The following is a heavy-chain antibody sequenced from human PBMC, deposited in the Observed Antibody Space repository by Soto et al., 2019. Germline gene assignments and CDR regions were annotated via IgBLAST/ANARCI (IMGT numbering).Heavy chain of an antibody. CDR3: ATDGGSTFSSAYTCCMDV. CDR1: GDTFNTYS. CDR2: IIPTVGTP. Sequence: QAQLVQSGAEVKKPGSSVSVSCKASGDTFNTYSISWLRQAPGQGLEWMGRIIPTVGTPNYAQKFQGRVTISADRSTSTAYMVLTSLTADDTAVYYCATDGGSTFSSAYTCCMDVWGKGTTVTVSS. J-gene: IGHJ6*03. D-gene: IGHD3-16*01. V-gene: IGHV1-69*08.